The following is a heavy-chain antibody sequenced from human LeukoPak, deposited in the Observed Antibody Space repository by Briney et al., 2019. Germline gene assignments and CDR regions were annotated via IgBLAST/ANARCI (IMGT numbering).Heavy chain of an antibody. V-gene: IGHV3-30-3*01. CDR1: GFTFSSYF. Sequence: GGSLRLSCAASGFTFSSYFMHWVRQAPGKGLEWVADIASDGSHTFYVEAVKGRFTISRDNSKNTLYSQMNSLRAEDTAVYFCARERQDTILHSGAFDIWGQGTMVTVSS. CDR2: IASDGSHT. CDR3: ARERQDTILHSGAFDI. J-gene: IGHJ3*02. D-gene: IGHD2-21*01.